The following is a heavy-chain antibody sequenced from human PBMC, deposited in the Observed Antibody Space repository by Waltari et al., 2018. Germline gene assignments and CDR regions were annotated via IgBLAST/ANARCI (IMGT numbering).Heavy chain of an antibody. CDR2: FGSSGAAT. CDR1: GFPFRVHA. D-gene: IGHD2-21*01. V-gene: IGHV3-23*01. J-gene: IGHJ4*02. CDR3: AKRGAPGELWFFDY. Sequence: EVHLLESGGGLVQPGGSLSLPCTFSGFPFRVHAMTWVRQAPGKWLEWVGLFGSSGAATYYADSVKGRFSISRDNSRNTLYLQMNSLRAEDTAMYYCAKRGAPGELWFFDYWGQGNLVTVSS.